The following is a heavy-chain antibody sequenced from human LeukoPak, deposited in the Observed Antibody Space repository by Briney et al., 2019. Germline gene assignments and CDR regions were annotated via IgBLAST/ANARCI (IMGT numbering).Heavy chain of an antibody. CDR1: GYNFTAYY. Sequence: ASVKVSCKTSGYNFTAYYIHWVRHGPGQGLEWMGWINPNSGGTKYAQKFQGRVTMSWDTSISTAYRDLTRLRSDDTAVYFCARDPPRVGAPDYWGQGTLLTVSS. CDR2: INPNSGGT. CDR3: ARDPPRVGAPDY. V-gene: IGHV1-2*02. D-gene: IGHD1-26*01. J-gene: IGHJ4*02.